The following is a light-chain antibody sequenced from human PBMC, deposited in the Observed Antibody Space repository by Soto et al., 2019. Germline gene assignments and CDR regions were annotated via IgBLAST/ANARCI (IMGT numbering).Light chain of an antibody. J-gene: IGLJ1*01. CDR2: DVN. CDR3: SSYTSSSTLV. CDR1: SSDVGGYNF. Sequence: QSALTQPASVSGSPGQSITISCTGTSSDVGGYNFVSWYQQHPGKAPKLMIYDVNTRPSGVSNRFSGSKSGNTAFLTISGLQAKDEADYYCSSYTSSSTLVFGTGTKLTVL. V-gene: IGLV2-14*01.